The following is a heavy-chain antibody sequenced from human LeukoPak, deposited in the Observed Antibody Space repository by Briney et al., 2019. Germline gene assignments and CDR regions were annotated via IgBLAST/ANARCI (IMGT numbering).Heavy chain of an antibody. Sequence: GGSLRLSCVASGFTFDDYAMHWVRQAPGKGLEWVSLVSWDGGSTYYADSVKGRFTISRDNSKNTLFLQMNSLRAEDTAVYYCAKQRTYFDYWGQGTLVTVSS. CDR3: AKQRTYFDY. J-gene: IGHJ4*02. CDR2: VSWDGGST. CDR1: GFTFDDYA. V-gene: IGHV3-43D*03. D-gene: IGHD3/OR15-3a*01.